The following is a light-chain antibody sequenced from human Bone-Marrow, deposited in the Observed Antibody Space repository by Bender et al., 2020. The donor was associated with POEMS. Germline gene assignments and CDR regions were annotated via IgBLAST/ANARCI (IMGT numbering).Light chain of an antibody. CDR3: CSFVGRGNVA. CDR1: TGNIGGYNY. J-gene: IGLJ2*01. Sequence: QSALTQPRSVSGSPGQSVTISCTGTTGNIGGYNYVSWYQHHPGKAPKLMIYEVTERPSGVSNRFSGSKSGNTASLTISGLQAEDEADYYCCSFVGRGNVAFGGGTKLTVL. CDR2: EVT. V-gene: IGLV2-23*02.